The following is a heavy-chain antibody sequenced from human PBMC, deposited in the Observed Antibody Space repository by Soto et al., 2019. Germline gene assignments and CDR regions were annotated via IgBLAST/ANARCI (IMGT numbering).Heavy chain of an antibody. CDR2: ISGSGGST. V-gene: IGHV3-23*01. CDR3: AKDSSGWYFGYFQH. CDR1: GFTFGSYA. Sequence: GGSLRLSCAASGFTFGSYAMSWVRQAPGKGLEWVSAISGSGGSTYYADSVKGRFTISRDNSKNTLYLQMNSLRAEDTAVYYCAKDSSGWYFGYFQHWGQGTLVTVSS. J-gene: IGHJ1*01. D-gene: IGHD6-19*01.